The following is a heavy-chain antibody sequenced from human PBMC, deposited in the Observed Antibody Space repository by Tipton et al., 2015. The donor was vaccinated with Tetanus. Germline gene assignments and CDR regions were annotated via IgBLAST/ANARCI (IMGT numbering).Heavy chain of an antibody. CDR3: ARSADNWFDP. Sequence: LRLSCTVSGGSLSSGTYHWDWIRQPPGKGLEWIGNIYYNGNTLQNPSLKSRVTLSLDKSKNQFSLKLRSVTAADTAIYYCARSADNWFDPWGQGTLVTVSS. J-gene: IGHJ5*02. CDR1: GGSLSSGTYH. CDR2: IYYNGNT. V-gene: IGHV4-39*01.